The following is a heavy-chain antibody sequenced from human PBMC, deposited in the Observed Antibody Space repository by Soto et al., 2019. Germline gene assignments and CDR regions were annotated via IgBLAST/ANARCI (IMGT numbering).Heavy chain of an antibody. CDR1: GYTFTSYA. CDR3: ARGQYDSSGYYFHY. CDR2: SNAGNGNT. J-gene: IGHJ4*02. D-gene: IGHD3-22*01. Sequence: QVQLVQSGAEVKKPGASVKVSCKASGYTFTSYAMHWVRQAPGQRLEWMGWSNAGNGNTKYSQEFQGRVTITRDTSASTAYMELSSLRSEDMAVYYCARGQYDSSGYYFHYWGQGTLVTVSS. V-gene: IGHV1-3*02.